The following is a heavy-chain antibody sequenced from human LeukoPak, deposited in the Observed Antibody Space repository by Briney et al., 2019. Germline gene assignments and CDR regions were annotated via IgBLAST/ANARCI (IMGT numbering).Heavy chain of an antibody. Sequence: GGSLRLSCAASGFTFSSYSMNWVRQAPGKGLEWVSSISSSSSYIYYADSVKGRFTISRDNAKNSLYLQMNSLRAEDTAVYYCARDGGQWLAFDYWGQGTLVTVSS. CDR3: ARDGGQWLAFDY. J-gene: IGHJ4*02. CDR1: GFTFSSYS. CDR2: ISSSSSYI. D-gene: IGHD6-19*01. V-gene: IGHV3-21*01.